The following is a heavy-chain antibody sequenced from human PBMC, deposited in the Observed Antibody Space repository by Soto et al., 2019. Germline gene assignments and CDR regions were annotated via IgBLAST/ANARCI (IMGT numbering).Heavy chain of an antibody. CDR1: GGTFSSHV. Sequence: QVQLVQSGAEVKKPGSSVKVSCKASGGTFSSHVFNWVRQAPGQGLEWMGGIMPIIGKANYAQKFQGRVTITADESTSKAYMELSSLRSEDTAVYYCARDLEFRDGNISHLDYWGQGTLVTVSS. V-gene: IGHV1-69*01. CDR3: ARDLEFRDGNISHLDY. J-gene: IGHJ4*02. D-gene: IGHD3-10*01. CDR2: IMPIIGKA.